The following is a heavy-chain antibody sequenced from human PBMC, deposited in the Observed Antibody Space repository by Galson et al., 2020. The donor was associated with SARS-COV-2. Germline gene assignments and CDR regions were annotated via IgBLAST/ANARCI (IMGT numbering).Heavy chain of an antibody. CDR3: ARGHYYDSSGYLDAFDI. D-gene: IGHD3-22*01. CDR2: INPNSGGT. V-gene: IGHV1-2*02. Sequence: VKVSCKASGYTFTGYYMHWVRQAPGQGLEWMGWINPNSGGTNYAQKFQGRVTMTRDTSISTAYMELSRLRSDDTAVYYCARGHYYDSSGYLDAFDIWGQGTMVTVSS. J-gene: IGHJ3*02. CDR1: GYTFTGYY.